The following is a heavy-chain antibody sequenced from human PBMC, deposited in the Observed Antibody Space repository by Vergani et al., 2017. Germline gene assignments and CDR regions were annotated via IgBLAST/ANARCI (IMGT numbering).Heavy chain of an antibody. V-gene: IGHV1-2*02. CDR3: ARLEICRYCSSTSSGAFDI. D-gene: IGHD2-2*01. CDR2: INPNSGGT. Sequence: QVQLVQSGAEVKKPGASVKVSCKASGYTFTGYYMHWVRQAPGQGLEWMGWINPNSGGTNYAQKFQGRVTMTRDTSISTAYMELSRLRSDDTAVYYCARLEICRYCSSTSSGAFDIWGQGTMVTVSS. J-gene: IGHJ3*02. CDR1: GYTFTGYY.